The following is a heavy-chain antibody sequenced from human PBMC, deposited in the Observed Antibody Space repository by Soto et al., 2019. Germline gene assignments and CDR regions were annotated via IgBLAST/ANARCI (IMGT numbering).Heavy chain of an antibody. CDR3: ARHHYSGYDYKVFDY. CDR2: IYHSGST. J-gene: IGHJ4*02. D-gene: IGHD5-12*01. V-gene: IGHV4-4*02. CDR1: GGPISSSNW. Sequence: PSETLSLTCAVSGGPISSSNWWSWVRQSPGKGLEWVGEIYHSGSTTYNPSLKSRVTISIDKSKSQFSLHLSSVTAADTAVYYCARHHYSGYDYKVFDYWGQGTLVTVSS.